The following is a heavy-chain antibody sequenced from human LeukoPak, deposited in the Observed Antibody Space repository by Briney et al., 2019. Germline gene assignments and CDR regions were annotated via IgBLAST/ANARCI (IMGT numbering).Heavy chain of an antibody. CDR3: ARARSGWPQGPSYFDS. D-gene: IGHD2-15*01. J-gene: IGHJ4*02. CDR1: GITVSSYE. CDR2: ISGSGGTI. V-gene: IGHV3-48*03. Sequence: GGSLRLSCAASGITVSSYEMNWVRQAPGKGLEWVAHISGSGGTIYYADSVRGRFTISRDNAKNPLYLQMNSLRAEDTAVYYCARARSGWPQGPSYFDSWGQGTLVTVSS.